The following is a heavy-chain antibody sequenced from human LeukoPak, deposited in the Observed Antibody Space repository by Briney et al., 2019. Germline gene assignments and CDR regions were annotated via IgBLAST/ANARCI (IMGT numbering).Heavy chain of an antibody. Sequence: KAGGSLRLSCAASGFTFSAYNMNWVRQAPGKGLEWVSSISSSSSYIYYADSVKGRFTISRDNAKNSLYLQMNSLRAEDTAVYYCARDHPTVVVTSPGYAFDIWGQGTMVTVSS. V-gene: IGHV3-21*01. J-gene: IGHJ3*02. CDR3: ARDHPTVVVTSPGYAFDI. CDR2: ISSSSSYI. CDR1: GFTFSAYN. D-gene: IGHD2-15*01.